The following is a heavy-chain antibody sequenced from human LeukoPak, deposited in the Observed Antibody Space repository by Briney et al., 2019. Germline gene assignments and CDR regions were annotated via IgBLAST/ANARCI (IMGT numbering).Heavy chain of an antibody. CDR2: INPNSGDI. Sequence: GASVKVSCKASGYTFTDYYMHWVRQAPGQALEWMGWINPNSGDINYEQKFQGRVTMTRDTSISTAYMELSRLRSDDTAMYYCASNRGESLWGQGRLVTVS. V-gene: IGHV1-2*02. D-gene: IGHD7-27*01. CDR3: ASNRGESL. CDR1: GYTFTDYY. J-gene: IGHJ4*02.